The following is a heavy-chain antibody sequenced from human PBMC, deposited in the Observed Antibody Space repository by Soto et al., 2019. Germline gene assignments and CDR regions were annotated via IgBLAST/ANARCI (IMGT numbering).Heavy chain of an antibody. V-gene: IGHV4-30-4*08. Sequence: NPSETLSLTCSVSGGPISSTDHHWGWIRQPPGKGLEWIGYIYYSGSTYYNPSLKSRVTISVDTSKNQFSLKLSSVTAADTAVYYCASSSGGTFDYWGQGTLVTVSS. CDR3: ASSSGGTFDY. CDR1: GGPISSTDHH. D-gene: IGHD6-19*01. J-gene: IGHJ4*02. CDR2: IYYSGST.